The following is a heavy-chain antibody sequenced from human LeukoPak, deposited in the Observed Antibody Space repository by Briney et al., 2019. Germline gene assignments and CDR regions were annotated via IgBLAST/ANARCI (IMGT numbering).Heavy chain of an antibody. CDR2: ISSDSSSFK. Sequence: PGGSLRLSCAASGFTFSSHHFHWVRQAPGKGLEWVSSISSDSSSFKYYAHSVQGRFTISRDNARNSLYLQMNSLRAEDTAVYYCAKLNYDFWSGYYDPNWFDPWGQGTLVTVSS. CDR1: GFTFSSHH. J-gene: IGHJ5*02. V-gene: IGHV3-21*04. CDR3: AKLNYDFWSGYYDPNWFDP. D-gene: IGHD3-3*01.